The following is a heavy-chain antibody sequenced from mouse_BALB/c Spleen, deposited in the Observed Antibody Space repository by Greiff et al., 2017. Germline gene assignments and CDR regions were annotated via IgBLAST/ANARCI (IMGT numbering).Heavy chain of an antibody. CDR3: ARQDDYDEAY. Sequence: EVQLVESGGDLVKPGGSLKLSCAASGFTFSSYGMSWVRQTPDKRLEWVATISSGGSYTYYPDSVKGRFTISRDNAKNTLYLQMSSLKSEDTAMYYCARQDDYDEAYWGQGTLVTVSA. J-gene: IGHJ3*01. CDR1: GFTFSSYG. D-gene: IGHD2-4*01. CDR2: ISSGGSYT. V-gene: IGHV5-6*01.